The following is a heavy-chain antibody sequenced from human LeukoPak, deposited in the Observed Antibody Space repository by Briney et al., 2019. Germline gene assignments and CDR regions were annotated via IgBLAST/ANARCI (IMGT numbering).Heavy chain of an antibody. CDR1: GYSFTDYY. D-gene: IGHD3-3*01. Sequence: AASVRVSCKTSGYSFTDYYIHWVRQAPGQGLEWMAWINTKTGRTSSARKFQGRVTMTRDPSITTVYMDMAWLTSDDTATYFCARADFIDAGPYLIGPWGQGTLVTVSS. CDR3: ARADFIDAGPYLIGP. J-gene: IGHJ5*02. V-gene: IGHV1-2*02. CDR2: INTKTGRT.